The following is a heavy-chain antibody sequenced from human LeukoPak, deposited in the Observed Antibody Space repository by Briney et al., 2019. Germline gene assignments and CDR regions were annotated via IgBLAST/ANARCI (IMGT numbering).Heavy chain of an antibody. CDR1: GFTVSSNY. CDR2: IRLSGGTT. V-gene: IGHV3-23*01. J-gene: IGHJ3*02. D-gene: IGHD5-18*01. Sequence: GGSLRLSCAASGFTVSSNYMSWVRQAPGKGLEWVSAIRLSGGTTYYADSVVGRFIISRDNSKNRLYLQMNSLRGEDTALYYCARAAGNTYGYNDAFDMWGQGTMVTVSS. CDR3: ARAAGNTYGYNDAFDM.